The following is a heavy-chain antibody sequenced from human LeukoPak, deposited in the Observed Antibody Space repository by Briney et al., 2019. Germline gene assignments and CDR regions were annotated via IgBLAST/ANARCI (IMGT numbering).Heavy chain of an antibody. Sequence: SETLSLTCTVSGASIGTYYWSWVRQSPGTGLEWIGYIYVTGTRYNPYLQSRVTISVDRSRNQCFLKMTSVTAADTAVYYCARHIGGGIEDMDVWGRGTKVTVSS. CDR2: IYVTGT. V-gene: IGHV4-59*08. CDR1: GASIGTYY. CDR3: ARHIGGGIEDMDV. J-gene: IGHJ6*03. D-gene: IGHD3-16*02.